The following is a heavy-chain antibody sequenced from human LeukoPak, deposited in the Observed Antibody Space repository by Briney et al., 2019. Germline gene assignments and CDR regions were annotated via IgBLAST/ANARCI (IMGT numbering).Heavy chain of an antibody. V-gene: IGHV3-30*18. CDR3: AKGGSYYDSRLDY. CDR2: ISYDGNNK. J-gene: IGHJ4*02. D-gene: IGHD3-22*01. Sequence: PGRSLRLSCAASGFTFRSYGMHWVRQAPGKGLEWVALISYDGNNKYYADSVKGRFTISRDNSKNTLYLQMNSLRAEDTAVYYCAKGGSYYDSRLDYWGQGTLVTVSS. CDR1: GFTFRSYG.